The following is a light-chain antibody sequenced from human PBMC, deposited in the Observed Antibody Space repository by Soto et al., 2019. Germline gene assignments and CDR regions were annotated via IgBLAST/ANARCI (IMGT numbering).Light chain of an antibody. CDR1: QSITDW. J-gene: IGKJ1*01. Sequence: DIQMTQSPSTLSASVGDRVTITCRASQSITDWLAWYQQKPGKDPKFLIYKASNLEGGVPSRFSGSGSGTEFTLTISSVQPDDFATYYCQYWADYSWTFGQGTKVEIK. CDR3: QYWADYSWT. V-gene: IGKV1-5*03. CDR2: KAS.